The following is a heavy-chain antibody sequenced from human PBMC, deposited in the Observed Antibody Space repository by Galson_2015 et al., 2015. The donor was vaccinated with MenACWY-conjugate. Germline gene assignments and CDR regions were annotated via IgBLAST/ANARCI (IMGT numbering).Heavy chain of an antibody. J-gene: IGHJ4*02. V-gene: IGHV3-74*01. CDR1: GFTFRNYW. CDR3: AKDSGDVVAVVPGDYFDY. Sequence: SLRLSCAASGFTFRNYWMHWVRQVPGKGLVWVSRVNRDGSRTTYADSVKGRFTISRDNAKNILYLQMSSLRVEDTALYYCAKDSGDVVAVVPGDYFDYWGQGTLVTVSS. CDR2: VNRDGSRT. D-gene: IGHD2-21*01.